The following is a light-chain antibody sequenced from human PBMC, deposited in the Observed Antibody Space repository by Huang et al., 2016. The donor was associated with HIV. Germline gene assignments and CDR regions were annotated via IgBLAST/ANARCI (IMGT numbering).Light chain of an antibody. CDR2: AAS. CDR1: QDISNY. Sequence: DIQLTQSPSAMSASVGDRVSITWRASQDISNYLAWFQQKPGGAPERLIYAASSLQSGVPSRFSASGSGTKFTLKISGLQPEDFATYYCLQHHGYPRTFGQGTKV. CDR3: LQHHGYPRT. V-gene: IGKV1-17*03. J-gene: IGKJ1*01.